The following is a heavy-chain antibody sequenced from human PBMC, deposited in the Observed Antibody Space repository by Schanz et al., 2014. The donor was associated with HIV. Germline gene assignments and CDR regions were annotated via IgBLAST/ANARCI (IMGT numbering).Heavy chain of an antibody. J-gene: IGHJ6*02. CDR3: ARVANWDYYGMDV. CDR1: GFTFSDYY. V-gene: IGHV3-30*03. Sequence: VQLVESGGGLIQPGGSLRLSCAASGFTFSDYYMSWIRQAPGRGLEWVTFISYDGSNKYYADSVKGRFTISRDNSKNTLFLQMNSLRGEDTAVYYCARVANWDYYGMDVWGRGTTVTVSS. CDR2: ISYDGSNK. D-gene: IGHD3-16*01.